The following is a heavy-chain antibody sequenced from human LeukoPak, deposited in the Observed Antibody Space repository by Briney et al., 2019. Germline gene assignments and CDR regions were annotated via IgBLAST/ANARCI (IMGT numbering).Heavy chain of an antibody. J-gene: IGHJ4*02. V-gene: IGHV1-69*04. CDR2: IIPILGIA. CDR3: ARAHSTGQGTFDY. Sequence: GSSVKVSCKASGGTFTSYAISWVRQAPGQGLEWMGRIIPILGIANYAQKFQGRVTITADKSTSTAYMELSSLRSEDTAVYYCARAHSTGQGTFDYWGQGTLVTVSS. CDR1: GGTFTSYA. D-gene: IGHD1-1*01.